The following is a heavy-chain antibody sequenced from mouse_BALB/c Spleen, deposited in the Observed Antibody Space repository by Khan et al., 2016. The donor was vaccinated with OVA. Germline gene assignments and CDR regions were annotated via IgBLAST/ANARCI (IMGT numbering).Heavy chain of an antibody. CDR3: ARVTTANAMDY. CDR2: IYYSGTI. CDR1: GISITTGNYR. J-gene: IGHJ4*01. D-gene: IGHD1-2*01. V-gene: IGHV3-5*02. Sequence: EVQLQESGPGLVKPSQTVSLTCTVTGISITTGNYRWSWIRQFPGNKLEWIGYIYYSGTITYNPSLTSRTTITRDTSKNQFFLEMNSLTAEDTTTYYCARVTTANAMDYWGQGTSVTVSS.